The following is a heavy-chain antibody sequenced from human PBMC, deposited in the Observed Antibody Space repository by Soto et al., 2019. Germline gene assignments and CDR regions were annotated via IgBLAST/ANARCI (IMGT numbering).Heavy chain of an antibody. CDR2: IHSSGST. CDR1: GASMNSYH. Sequence: SETLSLTCTVSGASMNSYHWSWIRQPAGKGLEWIGHIHSSGSTNYNPSLKSRVTMSVGTSKNQFSLRLVSLTAADTAVYYCARDQGVAAAGITWFDPWGQGSLVTVSS. CDR3: ARDQGVAAAGITWFDP. J-gene: IGHJ5*02. D-gene: IGHD6-13*01. V-gene: IGHV4-4*07.